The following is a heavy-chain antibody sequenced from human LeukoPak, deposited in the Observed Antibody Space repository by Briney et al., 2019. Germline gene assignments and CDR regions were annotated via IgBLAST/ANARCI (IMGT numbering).Heavy chain of an antibody. J-gene: IGHJ6*02. CDR2: ISSGSAFI. D-gene: IGHD3-16*01. V-gene: IGHV3-21*01. CDR3: ARDRLGGGYYYGMDV. CDR1: GFTFSTYS. Sequence: GGSLRLSCAASGFTFSTYSMNWVRQAPGEGLEWVSSISSGSAFIYSADSVKGRFTISRDNAKNSLYLQMNSLRAEDTAVYYCARDRLGGGYYYGMDVWGQGTTVTVSS.